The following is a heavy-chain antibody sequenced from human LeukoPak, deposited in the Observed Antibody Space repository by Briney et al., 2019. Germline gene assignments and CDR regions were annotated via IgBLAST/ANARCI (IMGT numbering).Heavy chain of an antibody. CDR1: GGTFSSYA. CDR2: IIPIFGTA. CDR3: ARADYYDSSGYYYYYYYYMDV. J-gene: IGHJ6*03. Sequence: SVKVSCKASGGTFSSYAISWVRQAPGQGLEWMGGIIPIFGTANYAQKFQGRVTITADKSTSTAYMELSSLRSEDTAVYYCARADYYDSSGYYYYYYYYMDVWGKGTTVTISS. D-gene: IGHD3-22*01. V-gene: IGHV1-69*06.